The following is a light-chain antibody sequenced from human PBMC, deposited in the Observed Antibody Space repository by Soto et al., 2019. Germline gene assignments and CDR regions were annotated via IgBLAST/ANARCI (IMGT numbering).Light chain of an antibody. J-gene: IGLJ1*01. V-gene: IGLV2-14*01. CDR1: SSDVGGYNS. Sequence: QLVLTQPASVSASPGQSITISCTGTSSDVGGYNSVSWYQQQPGKAPKLMIYDVTYRPSGVSDRFSGSKSDNTASLTISGLRAEDEADYYCSSYTSSSTEVFGTGTKVTVL. CDR2: DVT. CDR3: SSYTSSSTEV.